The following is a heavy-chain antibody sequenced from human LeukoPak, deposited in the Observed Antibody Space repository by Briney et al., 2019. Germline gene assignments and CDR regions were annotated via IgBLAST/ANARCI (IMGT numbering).Heavy chain of an antibody. D-gene: IGHD6-13*01. CDR1: GFTFTSYS. V-gene: IGHV3-48*01. Sequence: PWGSVRLSCAASGFTFTSYSMNWVRQAPGKGLEWVSYISSSNSTIYYADSVKGRFTISRDNAKNSLYLQMNSLRADDTAVYYCARVYSSSWLAFGYWGQGTLVTVSS. CDR3: ARVYSSSWLAFGY. CDR2: ISSSNSTI. J-gene: IGHJ4*02.